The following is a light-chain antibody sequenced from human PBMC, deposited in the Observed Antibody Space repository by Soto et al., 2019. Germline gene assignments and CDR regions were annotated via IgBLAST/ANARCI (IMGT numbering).Light chain of an antibody. CDR1: QSVSGH. CDR2: GAS. CDR3: QQYGSSPRT. Sequence: ENVLSQSADTLSLSPGERATLSCRASQSVSGHLAWYQQKPGQAPRLLIYGASTRATGIPARFSGSGSGTDFTLTISSLQAEDFAVYYCQQYGSSPRTSGQGTKVDVK. J-gene: IGKJ1*01. V-gene: IGKV3-20*01.